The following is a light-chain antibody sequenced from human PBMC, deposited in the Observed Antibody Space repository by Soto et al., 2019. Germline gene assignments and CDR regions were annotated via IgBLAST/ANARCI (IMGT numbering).Light chain of an antibody. V-gene: IGKV3D-20*01. CDR2: DAS. CDR1: QSVDSSY. J-gene: IGKJ1*01. CDR3: QQYGSSPGT. Sequence: EIVLTQSPDTLSLTPGERATLSCGASQSVDSSYVAWYQQKPGLAPRLLMFDASSRANGIPDRFRGSGSGTGFTLTISRLEPEDFAVYYCQQYGSSPGTFGQGTKVDIK.